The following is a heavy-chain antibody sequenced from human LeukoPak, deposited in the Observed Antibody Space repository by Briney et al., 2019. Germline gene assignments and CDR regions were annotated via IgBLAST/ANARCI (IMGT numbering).Heavy chain of an antibody. J-gene: IGHJ3*02. Sequence: SETLSLTCTVSGYSISSGYYWGWIRQPPGKGLEWIGSIYHSGSTYYNPSLKSRVTISVDPSKNQFSLKLSSVTAADTAVYFCARGPYSYDSSGAFDIWGQGTMVTVSS. D-gene: IGHD3-22*01. CDR2: IYHSGST. V-gene: IGHV4-38-2*02. CDR3: ARGPYSYDSSGAFDI. CDR1: GYSISSGYY.